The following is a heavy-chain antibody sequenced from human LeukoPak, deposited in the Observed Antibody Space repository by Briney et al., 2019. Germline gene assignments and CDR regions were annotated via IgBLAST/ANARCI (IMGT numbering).Heavy chain of an antibody. CDR1: GGTFSSYT. D-gene: IGHD6-6*01. CDR2: IIPILGIA. J-gene: IGHJ4*02. Sequence: SSVKVSCKASGGTFSSYTISWVRQAPGQGLEWMGRIIPILGIANYAQKFQGRVTITADKSTSTAYMELRSLRSDDTAVYYCARAYIAARRIDYWGQGTLVTVSS. CDR3: ARAYIAARRIDY. V-gene: IGHV1-69*02.